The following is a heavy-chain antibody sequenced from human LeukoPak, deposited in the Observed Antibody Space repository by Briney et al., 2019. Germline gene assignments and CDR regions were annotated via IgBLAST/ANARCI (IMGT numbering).Heavy chain of an antibody. CDR1: GFTFTSSA. Sequence: GTSVKVSCKASGFTFTSSAMQWVRQARGQRLEWIGWIVVGSGNTNYAQKFQERVTITRDMSTSTVYMELSSLRSEDTAVYYCAATGRVLYSGRDYYYGMDVWGQGTTVTVSS. J-gene: IGHJ6*02. V-gene: IGHV1-58*02. CDR3: AATGRVLYSGRDYYYGMDV. CDR2: IVVGSGNT. D-gene: IGHD3-3*01.